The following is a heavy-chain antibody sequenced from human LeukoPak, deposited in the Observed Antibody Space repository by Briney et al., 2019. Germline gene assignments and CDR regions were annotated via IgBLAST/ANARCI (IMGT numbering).Heavy chain of an antibody. D-gene: IGHD1-26*01. CDR1: GFTFSSYG. J-gene: IGHJ4*02. CDR3: ARDAWIVGALDY. V-gene: IGHV3-30*02. Sequence: QPGGSLRLSCAASGFTFSSYGMHWVRQAPGKGLEWVAFIRYDGSNKYYADSVKGRFTISRDNSKNTLYLQMNSLRAEDTAVYYCARDAWIVGALDYWGQGTLVTVSS. CDR2: IRYDGSNK.